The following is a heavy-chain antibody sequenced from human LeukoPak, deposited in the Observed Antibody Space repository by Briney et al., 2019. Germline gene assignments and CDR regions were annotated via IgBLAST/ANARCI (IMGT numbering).Heavy chain of an antibody. V-gene: IGHV3-23*01. Sequence: GXSXRLSCAASGFTFSSYAMSWVRHAPGKGLEWVSAISGSGGITYYADSVKGRFTISRDNYKNTLYLQMNSLGAEDTAVYYCAKAAGGSYFDSWGQGTLXXVXS. CDR1: GFTFSSYA. CDR3: AKAAGGSYFDS. CDR2: ISGSGGIT. J-gene: IGHJ4*02. D-gene: IGHD6-13*01.